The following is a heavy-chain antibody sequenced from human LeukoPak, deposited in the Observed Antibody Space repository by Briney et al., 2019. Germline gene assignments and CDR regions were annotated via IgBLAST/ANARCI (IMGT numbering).Heavy chain of an antibody. D-gene: IGHD3-22*01. J-gene: IGHJ4*02. CDR1: GGFISSHY. Sequence: SETLSLTCIVSGGFISSHYWSWIRQTPGKGLEYIGYIYYSGSTTHNPSLKSRVTISLDTSKNQFSLHLSSVTAADTAVYYCARRSGVLDSRDSRYYFDHWGQGTLVTVSS. V-gene: IGHV4-59*11. CDR2: IYYSGST. CDR3: ARRSGVLDSRDSRYYFDH.